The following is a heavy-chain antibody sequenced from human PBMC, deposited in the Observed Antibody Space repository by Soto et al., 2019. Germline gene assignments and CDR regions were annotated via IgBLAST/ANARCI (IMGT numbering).Heavy chain of an antibody. Sequence: GGSLRLSCAASGFTFSSYWMSWVRQAPGKGLEWVANIKQDGSEKYYVDSVKGRFTISRDNAKNSLYLQMNSLRAEDTAVYYCARLLVVWFGELLPNYFDYWGQGTLVTVSS. CDR2: IKQDGSEK. CDR1: GFTFSSYW. J-gene: IGHJ4*02. V-gene: IGHV3-7*01. D-gene: IGHD3-10*01. CDR3: ARLLVVWFGELLPNYFDY.